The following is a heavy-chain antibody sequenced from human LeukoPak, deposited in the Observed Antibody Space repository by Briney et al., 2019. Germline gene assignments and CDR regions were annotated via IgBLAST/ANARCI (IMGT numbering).Heavy chain of an antibody. D-gene: IGHD5-18*01. V-gene: IGHV3-53*01. CDR3: AKASHTAMVPFDY. CDR1: GFTVSSNY. Sequence: QPGGSLRLSCAASGFTVSSNYMSWVRQAPGKGLEWVSEIYSDGSTYYAASVKGRFSISRDNSKNTLYLQMNSLRAEDTAVYYCAKASHTAMVPFDYWGQGTLVTVSS. J-gene: IGHJ4*02. CDR2: IYSDGST.